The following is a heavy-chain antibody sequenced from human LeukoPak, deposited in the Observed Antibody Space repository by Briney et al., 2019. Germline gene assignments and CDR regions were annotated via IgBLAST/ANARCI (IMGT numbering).Heavy chain of an antibody. V-gene: IGHV3-30-3*01. Sequence: GGSLRLSCAASGFTFSSYAMHWVRQAPGKGLEWVALISYDGGNKYYADSVKGRFTISRDNSENTLYLQMNSLRAEDTAVYYCARDQTMPLYPFDILTGSFLAYWGQGTLVSVSS. CDR2: ISYDGGNK. D-gene: IGHD3-9*01. CDR3: ARDQTMPLYPFDILTGSFLAY. J-gene: IGHJ4*02. CDR1: GFTFSSYA.